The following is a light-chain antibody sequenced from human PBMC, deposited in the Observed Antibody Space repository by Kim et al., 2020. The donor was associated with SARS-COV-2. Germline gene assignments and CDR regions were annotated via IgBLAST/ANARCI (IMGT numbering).Light chain of an antibody. Sequence: AIRMTQSPFSLSASVGDRVTIACWASQAINNCLAWYQQKPGKAPELLIYGASTLQSGVPSRFRGGGSGTDFTLTITSLQSEDFATYYCQQYSSFAYTFGQGTKLEI. V-gene: IGKV1-8*01. CDR2: GAS. J-gene: IGKJ2*01. CDR3: QQYSSFAYT. CDR1: QAINNC.